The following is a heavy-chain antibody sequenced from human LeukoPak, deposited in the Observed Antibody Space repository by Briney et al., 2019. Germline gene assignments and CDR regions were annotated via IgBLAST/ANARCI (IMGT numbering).Heavy chain of an antibody. D-gene: IGHD1-26*01. J-gene: IGHJ4*02. CDR1: GGTFISYA. V-gene: IGHV1-69*06. CDR3: AKDAGSYEGDY. Sequence: SVTVSCKASGGTFISYAISWVRQAPGQGLEWMGRIIPIFGTANYAQKFQGRVTITADKSTSTAYMELSSLRSEDTAVYYCAKDAGSYEGDYWGQGTLVTVSS. CDR2: IIPIFGTA.